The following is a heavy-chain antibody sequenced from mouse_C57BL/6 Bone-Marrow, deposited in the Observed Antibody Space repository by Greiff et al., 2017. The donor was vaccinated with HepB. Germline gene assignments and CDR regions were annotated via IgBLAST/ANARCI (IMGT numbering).Heavy chain of an antibody. CDR2: INPGSGGT. Sequence: QVQLQQSGAELVRPGTSVKVSCKASGYSFTNYLIEWVKQRPGQGLEWIGVINPGSGGTNYNEKFKGKATLTADKSSSTAYMQLSILTYEDSAVYFCAIYCGDDRDYWGQGTSVTVSS. CDR1: GYSFTNYL. CDR3: AIYCGDDRDY. D-gene: IGHD1-1*01. J-gene: IGHJ4*01. V-gene: IGHV1-54*01.